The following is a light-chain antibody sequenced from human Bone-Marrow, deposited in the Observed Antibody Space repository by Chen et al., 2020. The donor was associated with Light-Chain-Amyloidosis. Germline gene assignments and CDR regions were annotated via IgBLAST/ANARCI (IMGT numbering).Light chain of an antibody. CDR3: KQYHSSPYT. CDR1: QSILYGPNNKNY. Sequence: DIVMTQSPDSLAVSLGERATINCKSSQSILYGPNNKNYLAWHQQKPGQPPKLLIYRASTRESGVPHRFSRSGAGTDFTLTISSLRAENVAGHYSKQYHSSPYTAGQGTKLEIK. J-gene: IGKJ2*01. CDR2: RAS. V-gene: IGKV4-1*01.